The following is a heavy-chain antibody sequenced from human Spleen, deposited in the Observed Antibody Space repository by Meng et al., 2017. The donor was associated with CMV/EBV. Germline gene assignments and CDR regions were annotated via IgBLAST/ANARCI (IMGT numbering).Heavy chain of an antibody. D-gene: IGHD6-19*01. Sequence: GESLKISCAASGFTFSGYPMHWVRQTPGKGLEWMAIISYDGTNEYYADSVKGRFTISRDNSKNTLFLQMNSLRVEDTAVYYCARDFNGWYYYYGMDVWGQGTTVTVSS. CDR3: ARDFNGWYYYYGMDV. J-gene: IGHJ6*02. V-gene: IGHV3-30*04. CDR1: GFTFSGYP. CDR2: ISYDGTNE.